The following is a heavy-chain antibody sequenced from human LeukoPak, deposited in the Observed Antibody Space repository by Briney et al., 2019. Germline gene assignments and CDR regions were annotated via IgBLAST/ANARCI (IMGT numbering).Heavy chain of an antibody. CDR3: ARALPGAATAHNWFDP. V-gene: IGHV1-18*01. Sequence: ASVRVSCKASGYTFTIYGISWVRQAPGQGLEWMGWMSGFNGATNYAQKFQGRVTMTIDTSTNTTYMDLRTVTSDDTAIYYCARALPGAATAHNWFDPWGQGTLVTVSS. CDR2: MSGFNGAT. D-gene: IGHD6-13*01. J-gene: IGHJ5*02. CDR1: GYTFTIYG.